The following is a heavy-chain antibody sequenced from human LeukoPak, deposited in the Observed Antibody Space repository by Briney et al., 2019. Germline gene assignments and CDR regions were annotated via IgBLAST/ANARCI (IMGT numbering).Heavy chain of an antibody. Sequence: GGSLRLSCAASGFTFSSYSMNWVRQAPGKGLEWVSYISSSSSTIYYADSVKGRFTISRDNAKNSLYLQMNSLRAEDTAAYYCARDASGTAGAFDIWGQGTMVTVSS. CDR3: ARDASGTAGAFDI. CDR1: GFTFSSYS. V-gene: IGHV3-48*01. J-gene: IGHJ3*02. CDR2: ISSSSSTI. D-gene: IGHD1-26*01.